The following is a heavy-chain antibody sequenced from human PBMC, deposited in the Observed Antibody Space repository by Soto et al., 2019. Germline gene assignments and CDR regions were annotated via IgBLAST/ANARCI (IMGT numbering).Heavy chain of an antibody. Sequence: SETLSLTCAVYGGSFSGYYWSWIRQPPGKGLEWIGEINHSGSTNYNPSLKSRVTISVDTSKNQFSLKLSSVTAADTAVYYCAREPAPRIYEYIWGSYRSLPFDYWGQGTLVTVSS. CDR1: GGSFSGYY. D-gene: IGHD3-16*02. V-gene: IGHV4-34*01. J-gene: IGHJ4*02. CDR3: AREPAPRIYEYIWGSYRSLPFDY. CDR2: INHSGST.